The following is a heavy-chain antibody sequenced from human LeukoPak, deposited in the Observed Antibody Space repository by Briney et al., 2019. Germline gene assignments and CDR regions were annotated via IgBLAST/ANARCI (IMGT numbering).Heavy chain of an antibody. Sequence: GGSLRLSCAASGFTFSSYSMNWVRQAPGKGLEWVSSISSSSSYIYYADSVKGRSTISRDNAKNSLYLQMNSLRAEDTAVYYCARDFTDLGITAANTFDYWGQGTLVTVSS. CDR2: ISSSSSYI. CDR3: ARDFTDLGITAANTFDY. D-gene: IGHD1-20*01. J-gene: IGHJ4*02. V-gene: IGHV3-21*01. CDR1: GFTFSSYS.